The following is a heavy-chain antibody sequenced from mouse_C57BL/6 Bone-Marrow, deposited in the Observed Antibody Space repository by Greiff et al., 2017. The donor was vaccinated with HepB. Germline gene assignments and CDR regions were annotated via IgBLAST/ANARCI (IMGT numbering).Heavy chain of an antibody. Sequence: EVQRVESGGGLVKPGGSLKLSCAASGFTFSSYTMSWVRQTPEKRLEWVATISGGGGNTYYPDSVKGRFTISRDNAKNTLYLQMSSRRSEDTALYYCARHRGNFYYAMDYWGQGTSVTVSS. D-gene: IGHD2-1*01. CDR2: ISGGGGNT. J-gene: IGHJ4*01. CDR3: ARHRGNFYYAMDY. V-gene: IGHV5-9*01. CDR1: GFTFSSYT.